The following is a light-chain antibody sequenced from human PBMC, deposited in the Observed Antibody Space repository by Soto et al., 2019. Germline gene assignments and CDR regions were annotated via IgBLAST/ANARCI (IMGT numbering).Light chain of an antibody. J-gene: IGKJ1*01. CDR2: DAS. CDR1: QSISSW. CDR3: QLANISPWT. V-gene: IGKV1-5*01. Sequence: IKRYKSLFRLSATPTEGVTITCRASQSISSWLAWYQQKPGKAPKLLIYDASSLESGVPSRFSGSGSGTEFTLTIISLQPDDFATYDCQLANISPWTFCQG.